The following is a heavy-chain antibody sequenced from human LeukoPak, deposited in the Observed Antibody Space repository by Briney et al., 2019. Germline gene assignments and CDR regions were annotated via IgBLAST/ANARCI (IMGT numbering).Heavy chain of an antibody. D-gene: IGHD5-18*01. V-gene: IGHV3-30-3*01. CDR3: ARDHKTDGYFYWYFDL. CDR2: MSYVGSTQ. CDR1: GFTFSTYA. Sequence: GGSLRLSCAASGFTFSTYAMNWVRQAPDKGLEWVAVMSYVGSTQYYADSVKGRFTISRDNSKNTLYLQMNSLRAEDTAVYYCARDHKTDGYFYWYFDLWGRGTLVTVSS. J-gene: IGHJ2*01.